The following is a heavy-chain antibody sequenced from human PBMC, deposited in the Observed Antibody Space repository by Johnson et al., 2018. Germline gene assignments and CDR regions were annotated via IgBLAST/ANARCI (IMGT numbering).Heavy chain of an antibody. Sequence: QVQLQESGPGLVKPSETLSLTCTVSGGSISSSSYYWGWIRQPPGKGLEWIGSIYYSGSTYYNPSLKSRVTISVDTSKNPFSLKLRSLTAADTAVHSRASSPPNLPRPGYYDSSGYYPPDCQHWGQGTLVTVSS. V-gene: IGHV4-39*01. CDR1: GGSISSSSYY. CDR2: IYYSGST. CDR3: ASSPPNLPRPGYYDSSGYYPPDCQH. J-gene: IGHJ1*01. D-gene: IGHD3-22*01.